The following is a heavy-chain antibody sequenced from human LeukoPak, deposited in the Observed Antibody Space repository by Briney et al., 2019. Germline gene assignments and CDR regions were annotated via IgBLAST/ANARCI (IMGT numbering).Heavy chain of an antibody. V-gene: IGHV1-69*05. CDR3: ARTGTVDWNDRDYYYYMDV. D-gene: IGHD1-1*01. CDR1: GGTFSSYA. Sequence: SVKVSCKASGGTFSSYAISWVRQAPGQGLEWMGGIIPIFGTANYAQKFQGRVTITTDESTSTAYMELSSLRSEDTAVYYCARTGTVDWNDRDYYYYMDVWGKGTTVTVSS. J-gene: IGHJ6*03. CDR2: IIPIFGTA.